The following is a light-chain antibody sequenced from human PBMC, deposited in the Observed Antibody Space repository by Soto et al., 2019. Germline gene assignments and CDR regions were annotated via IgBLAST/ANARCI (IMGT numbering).Light chain of an antibody. CDR2: DVS. J-gene: IGLJ1*01. V-gene: IGLV2-11*01. CDR3: CSYAGSYRV. CDR1: SSDVGGYNY. Sequence: SALTQPRSVSGSPGQSVTISCTGTSSDVGGYNYVSWYQQHPGKAPKLMIYDVSKRPSGVPDRSSGSKSGNTASLTISGLQAEDEADYYCCSYAGSYRVFGTGTKVTV.